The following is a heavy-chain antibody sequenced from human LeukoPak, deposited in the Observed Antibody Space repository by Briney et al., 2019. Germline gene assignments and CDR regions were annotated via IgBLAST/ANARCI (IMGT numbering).Heavy chain of an antibody. D-gene: IGHD3-22*01. V-gene: IGHV4-59*01. CDR1: GGSISSYY. CDR2: ISYSGTT. J-gene: IGHJ5*02. CDR3: ARGQMIFDP. Sequence: SETLSLTCTVSGGSISSYYWSWIRQPPGKGLEWIGYISYSGTTNYNPSLKSRVTISGDTSKNRFSLKLTSVTAADTAVYYCARGQMIFDPWGQGTLVIVSS.